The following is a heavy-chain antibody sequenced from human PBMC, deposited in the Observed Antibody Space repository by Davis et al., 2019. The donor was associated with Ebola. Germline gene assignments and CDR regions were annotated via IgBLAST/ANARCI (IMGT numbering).Heavy chain of an antibody. CDR1: GFTFSSYA. CDR2: ISSSGDKI. D-gene: IGHD1-26*01. Sequence: GGSLRLSCEASGFTFSSYAMSWVRQAPGKGLEWVSGISSSGDKIYYADSVKGRFTISRDNSKNTLYLQINSLRPEDTAVYYCAKGEWEIPSIFDYWGQGTLVTVSS. J-gene: IGHJ4*02. V-gene: IGHV3-23*01. CDR3: AKGEWEIPSIFDY.